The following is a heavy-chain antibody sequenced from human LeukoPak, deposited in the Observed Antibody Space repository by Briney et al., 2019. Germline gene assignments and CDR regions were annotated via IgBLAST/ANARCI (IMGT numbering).Heavy chain of an antibody. D-gene: IGHD6-13*01. CDR1: GGTFSSYA. J-gene: IGHJ4*02. Sequence: SVKVSCKASGGTFSSYAISWVRQAPGQGLAWMGGIIPIFGTANYAQKFQGRVTITADESTSTAYMELSSLRSEDTAVYYCAREIAAAGMGLDYWGQGTLVTVSS. V-gene: IGHV1-69*13. CDR2: IIPIFGTA. CDR3: AREIAAAGMGLDY.